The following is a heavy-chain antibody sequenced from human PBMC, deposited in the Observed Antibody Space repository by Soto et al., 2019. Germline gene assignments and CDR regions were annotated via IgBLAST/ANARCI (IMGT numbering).Heavy chain of an antibody. CDR3: ARVGGDYDFWSGYYTGPNWFDP. V-gene: IGHV1-18*01. J-gene: IGHJ5*02. CDR2: ISAYNGNT. CDR1: GYTFTSYG. Sequence: GASVKVSCKASGYTFTSYGISWVRQAPGQGLEWMGWISAYNGNTNYAQKLQGRVTMTTDTSTSTAYMELSSLRSEDTAVYYCARVGGDYDFWSGYYTGPNWFDPWGQGTLVTVSS. D-gene: IGHD3-3*01.